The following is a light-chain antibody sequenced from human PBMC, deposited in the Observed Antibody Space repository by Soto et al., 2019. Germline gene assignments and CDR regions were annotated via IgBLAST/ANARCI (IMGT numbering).Light chain of an antibody. J-gene: IGLJ1*01. CDR3: QSYDSSLRGFYV. CDR2: GNS. V-gene: IGLV1-40*01. Sequence: QSVLTQPPSVSGAPGQRVTISCTGSRSNIGAGYDVHWYQQLPGTAPKLLIYGNSNRPSGVPDRFSGSKSGTSASLAITGLQAEDEADYYCQSYDSSLRGFYVFGTVTKVTVL. CDR1: RSNIGAGYD.